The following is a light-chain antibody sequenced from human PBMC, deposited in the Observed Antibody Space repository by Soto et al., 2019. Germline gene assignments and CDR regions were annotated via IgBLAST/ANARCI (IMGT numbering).Light chain of an antibody. V-gene: IGLV1-40*01. CDR2: DSN. CDR1: SSNIGAGYD. CDR3: QSYESSLSAYV. J-gene: IGLJ1*01. Sequence: QSVLTQPPSVSGAPGQRVTISCTGSSSNIGAGYDVHWYQQLPGTAPKLLIYDSNNRPLGVPDRFSGSKSGTSASLAITGLQGEDEADYYYQSYESSLSAYVFGTGTKATIL.